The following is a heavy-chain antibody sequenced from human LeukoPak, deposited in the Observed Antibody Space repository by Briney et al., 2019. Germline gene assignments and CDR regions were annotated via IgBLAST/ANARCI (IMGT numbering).Heavy chain of an antibody. V-gene: IGHV3-30*18. D-gene: IGHD3-3*01. CDR3: VKEYHSRGFGAYFDY. Sequence: GGFLRLSCTASKFTFSHYSMQWVRQAPGKGLEWVAVISSDGSIKVYADSVKGRFTLSRDNSINTVDLQMNSLRAEDTAVYYCVKEYHSRGFGAYFDYWGQGTLVTVSS. CDR1: KFTFSHYS. J-gene: IGHJ4*02. CDR2: ISSDGSIK.